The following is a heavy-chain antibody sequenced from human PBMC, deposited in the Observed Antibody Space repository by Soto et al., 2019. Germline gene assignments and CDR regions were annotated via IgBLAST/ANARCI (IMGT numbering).Heavy chain of an antibody. V-gene: IGHV1-3*01. Sequence: ASVKVSCKASGYTFTSYAMHWVRQAPGQRLEWMGWINAGNGNTKYSQKFQGRVTITRDTSTSTAYMELRSLRSEDTAVYYCATVTMFVVVPDYWGQGTLVTVSS. CDR3: ATVTMFVVVPDY. J-gene: IGHJ4*02. CDR1: GYTFTSYA. D-gene: IGHD3-22*01. CDR2: INAGNGNT.